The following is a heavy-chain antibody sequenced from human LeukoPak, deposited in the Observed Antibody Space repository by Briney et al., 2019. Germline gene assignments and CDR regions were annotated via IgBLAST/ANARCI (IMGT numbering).Heavy chain of an antibody. CDR2: ISGSGGST. CDR3: ARDPRQYSSGWYYLDY. Sequence: GGSLRLSCAASGFTFSSYAMSWVRQAPGKGLEWVSAISGSGGSTYYADSVKGRFTISRDNSKNTLYLQMNSLRAEDTAVYSCARDPRQYSSGWYYLDYWGQGTLVTVSS. D-gene: IGHD6-19*01. J-gene: IGHJ4*02. V-gene: IGHV3-23*01. CDR1: GFTFSSYA.